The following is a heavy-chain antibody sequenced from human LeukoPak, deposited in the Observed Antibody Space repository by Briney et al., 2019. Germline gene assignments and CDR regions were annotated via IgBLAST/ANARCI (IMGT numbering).Heavy chain of an antibody. D-gene: IGHD6-19*01. Sequence: SETLSLTCAVSGGSISSSNWWSWIRQPPGKGLEWIGEIYHSGSTNYNPSLKSRVTISVDKSKTQFSLKLSSVTAADTAVCYCARVIAVAGHGAYFQHWGQGTLVTVSS. J-gene: IGHJ1*01. V-gene: IGHV4-4*02. CDR1: GGSISSSNW. CDR3: ARVIAVAGHGAYFQH. CDR2: IYHSGST.